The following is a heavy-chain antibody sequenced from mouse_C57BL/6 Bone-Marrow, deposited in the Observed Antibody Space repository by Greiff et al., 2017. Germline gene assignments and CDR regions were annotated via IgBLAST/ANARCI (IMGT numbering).Heavy chain of an antibody. D-gene: IGHD1-1*01. V-gene: IGHV5-6*01. J-gene: IGHJ2*01. CDR3: ARQGYYYGSSSDY. CDR2: ISSGGSYT. CDR1: GFTFSSYG. Sequence: EVHLVESGGDLVKPGGSLKLSCAASGFTFSSYGMSWVRQTPDKRLEWVATISSGGSYTYYPDSVKGRFTISRDNAKNTLYLQMSSLKSEDTAMYYCARQGYYYGSSSDYWGQGTTLTVSS.